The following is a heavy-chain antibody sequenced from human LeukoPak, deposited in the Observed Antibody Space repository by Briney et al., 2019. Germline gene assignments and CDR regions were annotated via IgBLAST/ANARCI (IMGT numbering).Heavy chain of an antibody. J-gene: IGHJ4*02. CDR3: AKDVYGDYGGLDY. Sequence: GGSLRLSCAASGFPFSTYAMSWVRQAPGKGLEWALSIRGSDGSTYYADSVKGRFAISRDDSKNTLYLQMNSLRAEDTAVYYCAKDVYGDYGGLDYWGQGTLVTVSS. CDR2: IRGSDGST. CDR1: GFPFSTYA. D-gene: IGHD4-17*01. V-gene: IGHV3-23*01.